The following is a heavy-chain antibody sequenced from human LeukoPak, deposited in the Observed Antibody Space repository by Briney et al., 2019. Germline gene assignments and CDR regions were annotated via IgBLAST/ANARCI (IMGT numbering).Heavy chain of an antibody. Sequence: GGSLRLSCAASGFTFSSYAMHWVRQAPGKGLEWVAVIPYDGSNKYYADSVKGRFTISRDNSKNTLYLQMNSLRAEDTAVYYCARGRGYCSSTSCHDHFDYWGQGTLVTVSS. CDR3: ARGRGYCSSTSCHDHFDY. J-gene: IGHJ4*02. D-gene: IGHD2-2*01. V-gene: IGHV3-30-3*01. CDR1: GFTFSSYA. CDR2: IPYDGSNK.